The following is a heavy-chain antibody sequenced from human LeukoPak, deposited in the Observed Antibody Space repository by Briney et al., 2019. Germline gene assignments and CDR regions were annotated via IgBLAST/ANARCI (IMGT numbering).Heavy chain of an antibody. Sequence: GGSLRLSCAASGFTFSNYWMTWVRQAPGKGLERVAHINQDGSEEHYMDSVKARFTISRDNAKNSLSLQMNSLRAEDTAVYYCVRDGGVSGYDLLDYWGQGTLVTVSS. D-gene: IGHD5-12*01. J-gene: IGHJ4*02. CDR1: GFTFSNYW. CDR2: INQDGSEE. CDR3: VRDGGVSGYDLLDY. V-gene: IGHV3-7*01.